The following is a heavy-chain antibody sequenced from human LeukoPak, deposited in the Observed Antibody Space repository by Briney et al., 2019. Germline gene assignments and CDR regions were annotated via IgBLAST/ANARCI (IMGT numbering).Heavy chain of an antibody. CDR2: ISSYNGNA. CDR3: ARANYFSAMDV. D-gene: IGHD5-24*01. Sequence: ASVTVSCKATGYTFTSSFISWVRQAPGQGLEWMGWISSYNGNAKYAQKFLGRVTMTTDTATSTAYMDLRSLRSDDTAVFYCARANYFSAMDVWGQGTTVTVSS. CDR1: GYTFTSSF. V-gene: IGHV1-18*01. J-gene: IGHJ6*02.